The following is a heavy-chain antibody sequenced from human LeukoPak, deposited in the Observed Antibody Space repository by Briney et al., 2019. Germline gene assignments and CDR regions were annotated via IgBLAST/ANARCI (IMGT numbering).Heavy chain of an antibody. CDR3: ARGSPPGRAGYCSGGSCPYFDY. CDR2: INPSGSIT. V-gene: IGHV1-46*01. J-gene: IGHJ4*02. CDR1: GFTFTSYS. D-gene: IGHD2-15*01. Sequence: ASVKVSCKASGFTFTSYSMQWVRQAPGQRLEWMGIINPSGSITSYTQKFQGRVTITRNTSINTAYMELSSLRSEDTAVYYCARGSPPGRAGYCSGGSCPYFDYWGQGTRVTVSS.